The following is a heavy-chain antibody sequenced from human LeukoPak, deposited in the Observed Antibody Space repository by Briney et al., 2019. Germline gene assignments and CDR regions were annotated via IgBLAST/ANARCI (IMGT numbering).Heavy chain of an antibody. J-gene: IGHJ4*02. CDR1: GGSFSGYY. V-gene: IGHV4-34*01. D-gene: IGHD3-22*01. Sequence: SETLSLTCAVYGGSFSGYYWSWIRQPPGKGLEWIGEINHSGSTNYNPSLKSRVTISVDTSKNQFSLKLGSVTAADTAVYYCARGGPQYYYDSSGYYSLDYWGQGTLVTVSS. CDR3: ARGGPQYYYDSSGYYSLDY. CDR2: INHSGST.